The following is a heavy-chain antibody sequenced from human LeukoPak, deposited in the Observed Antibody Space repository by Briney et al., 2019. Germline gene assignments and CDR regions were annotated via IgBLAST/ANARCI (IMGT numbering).Heavy chain of an antibody. Sequence: GGSLRLSCVASGFTFSSRDWMTWVRQAPGKGLEWVANIKQDGSEKNYVDSVKGRFTISRDNAKNSVDLQMNSLRVEDTAVYYCARGKYYYYMDVWGKGTTVTVSS. CDR2: IKQDGSEK. CDR3: ARGKYYYYMDV. J-gene: IGHJ6*03. CDR1: GFTFSSRDW. V-gene: IGHV3-7*01.